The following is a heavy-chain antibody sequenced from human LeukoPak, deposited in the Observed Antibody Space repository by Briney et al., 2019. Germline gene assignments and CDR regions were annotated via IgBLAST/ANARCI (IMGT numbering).Heavy chain of an antibody. CDR3: ARDGRFIVADYYYGMDV. CDR2: INSANGNT. D-gene: IGHD1-26*01. J-gene: IGHJ6*02. CDR1: GYTFANYA. V-gene: IGHV1-3*04. Sequence: GASVKVSCKASGYTFANYAMHWVRQAPGQCLEWLGWINSANGNTKYSQKFQGRVTITRDTSASTAYMELSSLRSEDTAVYYCARDGRFIVADYYYGMDVWGQGTTVTVSS.